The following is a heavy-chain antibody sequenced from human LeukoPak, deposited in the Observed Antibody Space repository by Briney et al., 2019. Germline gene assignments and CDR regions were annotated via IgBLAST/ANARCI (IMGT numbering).Heavy chain of an antibody. Sequence: PGGSLRLSCAASGFTFSSYGMHWVRQAPGKGLEWVAVISYDGSNKYYADSVKGRFTISRDNSKNTLYLQMKSLRAEDTAVYYCAKDQLRGYNYGSLDYWGQGTLVTVSS. D-gene: IGHD5-18*01. CDR2: ISYDGSNK. V-gene: IGHV3-30*18. CDR3: AKDQLRGYNYGSLDY. CDR1: GFTFSSYG. J-gene: IGHJ4*02.